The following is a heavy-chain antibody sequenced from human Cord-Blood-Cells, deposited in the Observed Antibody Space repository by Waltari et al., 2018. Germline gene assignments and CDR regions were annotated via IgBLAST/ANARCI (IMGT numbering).Heavy chain of an antibody. CDR3: ARDGKVQYYFDY. CDR1: GLPFSGYW. V-gene: IGHV3-74*01. D-gene: IGHD1-1*01. J-gene: IGHJ4*02. Sequence: EVQLVESGGGLVQPGGSLGLSCAASGLPFSGYWMHWVRQAPGKGLVWVSRINSDGSSTSYADSVKGRFTISRDNAKNTLYLQMNSLRAEDTAVYYCARDGKVQYYFDYWGQGTLVTVSS. CDR2: INSDGSST.